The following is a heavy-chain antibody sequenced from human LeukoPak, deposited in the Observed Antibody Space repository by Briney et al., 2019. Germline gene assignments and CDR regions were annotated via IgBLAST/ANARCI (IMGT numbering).Heavy chain of an antibody. V-gene: IGHV3-7*01. CDR3: ARDAGYGYDRFDY. Sequence: PGGSLRLSCEATGFIFSNYWMAWVRQAPGKGLEWVANIKEDGSDKNYVDSMKGRFTISRDNAKNSLYLQMNSLRVVDTAVYYCARDAGYGYDRFDYWGQGTQVTVSS. CDR2: IKEDGSDK. CDR1: GFIFSNYW. D-gene: IGHD5-18*01. J-gene: IGHJ4*02.